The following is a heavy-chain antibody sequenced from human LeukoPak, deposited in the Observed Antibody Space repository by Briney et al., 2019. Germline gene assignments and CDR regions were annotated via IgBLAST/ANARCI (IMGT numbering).Heavy chain of an antibody. CDR1: GGTFSSYA. J-gene: IGHJ6*03. V-gene: IGHV1-69*05. Sequence: SVKVSCKASGGTFSSYAISWVRQAPGQGLEWMGGIIPIFGTANYAQKFQGRVTITTDESTSTAYMELSGLRSEDTAVYYCAGGIAARSYYYYMDVWGKGTTVTVSS. CDR3: AGGIAARSYYYYMDV. CDR2: IIPIFGTA. D-gene: IGHD6-6*01.